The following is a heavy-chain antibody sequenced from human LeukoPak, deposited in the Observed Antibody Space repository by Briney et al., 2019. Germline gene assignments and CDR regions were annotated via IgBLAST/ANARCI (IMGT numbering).Heavy chain of an antibody. CDR2: IYHSGST. CDR1: GYSISSGYY. D-gene: IGHD6-13*01. Sequence: PSETLSLTCTVSGYSISSGYYWGWIRPPPGKGLEWIGSIYHSGSTYYNPSLKSRVTISVDTSKNQFSLKLSSVTAADTAVYYCARDRGIGYSSSPFDYWGQGTLVTVSS. CDR3: ARDRGIGYSSSPFDY. J-gene: IGHJ4*02. V-gene: IGHV4-38-2*02.